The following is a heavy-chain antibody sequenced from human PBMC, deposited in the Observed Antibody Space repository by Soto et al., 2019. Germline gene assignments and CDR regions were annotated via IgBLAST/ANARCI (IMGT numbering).Heavy chain of an antibody. V-gene: IGHV3-73*02. Sequence: EVQLVESGGGLVQPGGSLKLSCAASGFTFSGSAMHWVRQASGKGLEWVGRIRSKANSYATAYAASVKGRFTISRDDSKNTAYLQMNSLKTEDTAVYYCTSPGPDSGVYDDYYYGMDVWGQGTTVTVSS. CDR1: GFTFSGSA. CDR3: TSPGPDSGVYDDYYYGMDV. J-gene: IGHJ6*02. D-gene: IGHD5-12*01. CDR2: IRSKANSYAT.